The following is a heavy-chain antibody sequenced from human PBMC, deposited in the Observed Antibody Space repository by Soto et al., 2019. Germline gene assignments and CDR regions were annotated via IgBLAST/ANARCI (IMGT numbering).Heavy chain of an antibody. CDR2: IYYSGST. Sequence: QVQLQESGPGLVKPSETLSLTCTVSGGSISSYYWSWIRQPPGKGLEWIGYIYYSGSTNYNPSLKSRVTISVDTSKNRFSLKLSSVTAADTAVYYCAREGVSSSWYNYYGMDVWCQGTTVIVSS. V-gene: IGHV4-59*01. J-gene: IGHJ6*02. D-gene: IGHD6-13*01. CDR3: AREGVSSSWYNYYGMDV. CDR1: GGSISSYY.